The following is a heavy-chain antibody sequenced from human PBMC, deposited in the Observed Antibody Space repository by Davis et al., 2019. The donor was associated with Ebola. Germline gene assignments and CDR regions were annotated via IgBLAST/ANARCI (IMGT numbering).Heavy chain of an antibody. V-gene: IGHV1-2*04. CDR3: ARENSGSYYCDY. CDR1: GYTFTGYY. D-gene: IGHD1-26*01. J-gene: IGHJ4*02. Sequence: ASVTVSCKASGYTFTGYYMHWVRQAPGQGLEWMGWINPNSGGTNYAQKFQGWVTMTRDTSISTAYMELSRLRSDDTAVYYCARENSGSYYCDYWGQGTLVTVSS. CDR2: INPNSGGT.